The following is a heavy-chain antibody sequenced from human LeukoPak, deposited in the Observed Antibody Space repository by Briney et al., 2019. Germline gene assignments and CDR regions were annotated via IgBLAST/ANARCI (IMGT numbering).Heavy chain of an antibody. CDR2: IIPIFGTA. CDR1: GGTFSSYA. J-gene: IGHJ4*02. Sequence: SVKVSCKASGGTFSSYAISWVRQAPGQGLEWMGGIIPIFGTANYAQKFQGRVTITADESTSTAYMELSSLRSEDTAVYYCARASYYDFWSGYFPPDYWGQGTLVTVSS. D-gene: IGHD3-3*01. V-gene: IGHV1-69*13. CDR3: ARASYYDFWSGYFPPDY.